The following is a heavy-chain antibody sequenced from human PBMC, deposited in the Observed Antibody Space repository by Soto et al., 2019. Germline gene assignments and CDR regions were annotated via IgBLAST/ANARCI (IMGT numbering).Heavy chain of an antibody. V-gene: IGHV4-39*01. Sequence: QLQLQESGPGLVKPSETLSLTCTVSGGSISSSSYYWGWIRQPPGKGLEWIGSIYYSGSTYYNPSLKSRVTISVDTSKNQFSLKLSSVTAADTAVYYCAAYSSSSGGNFDYWGQGTLVTVSS. J-gene: IGHJ4*02. D-gene: IGHD6-6*01. CDR1: GGSISSSSYY. CDR3: AAYSSSSGGNFDY. CDR2: IYYSGST.